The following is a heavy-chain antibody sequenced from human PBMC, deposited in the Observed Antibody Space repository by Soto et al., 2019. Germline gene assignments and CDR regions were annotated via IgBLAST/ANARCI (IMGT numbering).Heavy chain of an antibody. J-gene: IGHJ4*02. CDR2: INPNSGGT. CDR1: GYTFTGYY. D-gene: IGHD3-22*01. Sequence: ASVKVSCKASGYTFTGYYMHWVRQAPGQGLEWMGWINPNSGGTNYAQKFQGWVTMTRDTSISTAYMELSRLRSDDTAVYYGARDYHKISPRNYYDSSGYYPPHFDYWGQGTLVTVSS. CDR3: ARDYHKISPRNYYDSSGYYPPHFDY. V-gene: IGHV1-2*04.